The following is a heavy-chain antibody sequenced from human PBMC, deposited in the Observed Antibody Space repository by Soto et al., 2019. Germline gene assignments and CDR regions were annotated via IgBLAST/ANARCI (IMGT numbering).Heavy chain of an antibody. CDR3: ARALILTGYYIHDAFDI. D-gene: IGHD3-9*01. J-gene: IGHJ3*02. CDR1: VGSFSGYY. CDR2: IYYSGST. Sequence: PSETLSLTCAVYVGSFSGYYWSWIRQPPGKGLEWIGYIYYSGSTNYNPSLKSRVTISVDTSKNQFSLKLSSVTAADTAVYYCARALILTGYYIHDAFDIWGQGTMVTV. V-gene: IGHV4-59*01.